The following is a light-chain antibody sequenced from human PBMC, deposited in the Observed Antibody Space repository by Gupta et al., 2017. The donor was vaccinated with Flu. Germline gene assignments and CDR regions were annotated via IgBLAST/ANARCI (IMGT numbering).Light chain of an antibody. V-gene: IGKV1-39*01. CDR1: QSISSY. J-gene: IGKJ2*02. CDR2: AAS. Sequence: DIQMTQSPSSLSASVGDRVTITCRASQSISSYLNWYQQKPGKAPKLLIYAASRLQSGVPSRFSGSGYGTDFTLTISSRQPEDFANYYCQQRDSTTCTFGQGTKLEIK. CDR3: QQRDSTTCT.